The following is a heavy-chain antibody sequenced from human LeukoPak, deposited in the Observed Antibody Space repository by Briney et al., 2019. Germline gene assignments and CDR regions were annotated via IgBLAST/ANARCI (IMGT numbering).Heavy chain of an antibody. J-gene: IGHJ4*02. D-gene: IGHD3-3*01. Sequence: KSSQTLSLTCTVSGGSISSGSYYWSWIRQPAGRGLEWIGRIYSSGGTTYSPSLNSRVTMSVDRSKNQFSLKLDSVTAADTAVYYCARDKSVYHGDYFDYWGQGILITVSS. CDR1: GGSISSGSYY. V-gene: IGHV4-61*02. CDR3: ARDKSVYHGDYFDY. CDR2: IYSSGGT.